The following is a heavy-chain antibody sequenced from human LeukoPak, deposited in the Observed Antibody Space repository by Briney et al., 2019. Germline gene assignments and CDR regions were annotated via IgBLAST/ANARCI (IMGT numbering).Heavy chain of an antibody. CDR2: INHSGST. J-gene: IGHJ3*02. CDR1: GGSFSGYY. V-gene: IGHV4-34*01. D-gene: IGHD1-1*01. Sequence: DPSETLSLTCAVYGGSFSGYYWSWIRQPPGKGLEWIGEINHSGSTNYNPSLKSRVTISVDTSKNQFSLKLSPVTAADTAVYYCARGSPGTDAFDIWGQGTMVTVSS. CDR3: ARGSPGTDAFDI.